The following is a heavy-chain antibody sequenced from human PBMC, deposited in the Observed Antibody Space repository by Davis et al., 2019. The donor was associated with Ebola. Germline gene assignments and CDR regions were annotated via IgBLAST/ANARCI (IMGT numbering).Heavy chain of an antibody. J-gene: IGHJ6*02. Sequence: GESLKISCAASGFTFNNYGMHWVRQAPDKGLEWVAFISYDGSNKYYAGSVKGRFSISRDNSKNTLYLQMNSLRAEDTAVYYCAKAPSGDIIVVVAADYGMDVWGQGTTVTVS. CDR2: ISYDGSNK. D-gene: IGHD2-15*01. CDR1: GFTFNNYG. CDR3: AKAPSGDIIVVVAADYGMDV. V-gene: IGHV3-30*02.